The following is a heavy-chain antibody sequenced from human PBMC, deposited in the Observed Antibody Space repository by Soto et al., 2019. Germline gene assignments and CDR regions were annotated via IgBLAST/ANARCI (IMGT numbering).Heavy chain of an antibody. J-gene: IGHJ4*02. CDR3: TRGRVGHSGYDTLDY. CDR2: IKSDGSST. V-gene: IGHV3-74*01. D-gene: IGHD5-12*01. CDR1: GFTFSDYW. Sequence: GGSLRLSCAASGFTFSDYWMHWVRQAPGTGLVWVSRIKSDGSSTSYADSVKGRFTISRDNAKNTLFLQMNSLRAEDTAVYYCTRGRVGHSGYDTLDYWGQGTLVTVSS.